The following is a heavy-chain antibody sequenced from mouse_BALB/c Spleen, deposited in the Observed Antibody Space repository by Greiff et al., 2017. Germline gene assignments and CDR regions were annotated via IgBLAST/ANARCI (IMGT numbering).Heavy chain of an antibody. CDR3: TRDGYYFDY. J-gene: IGHJ2*01. CDR2: ISSGGSYT. CDR1: GFTFSSYT. Sequence: EVKLVESGGGLVKPGGSLKLSCAASGFTFSSYTMSWVRQTPEKRLEWVATISSGGSYTYYQDSVKGRFTVSRDNAKNTLYLQMSSLKYEDTAMYYCTRDGYYFDYWGQGTTLTVSS. V-gene: IGHV5-6-4*01. D-gene: IGHD2-2*01.